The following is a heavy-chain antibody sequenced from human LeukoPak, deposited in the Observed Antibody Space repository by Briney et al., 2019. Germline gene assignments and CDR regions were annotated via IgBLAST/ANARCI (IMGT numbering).Heavy chain of an antibody. D-gene: IGHD6-19*01. CDR3: ARFGWYTWFDP. Sequence: PSETLGLMCTVSGGPSSSYSGSWIRQPPGKGLEWIGYIYDTGSTNYNPSLKSRVTTSVDTSKNQFSLKLSSVTAADTAVYYCARFGWYTWFDPWGQGTLVTVSS. CDR1: GGPSSSYS. CDR2: IYDTGST. J-gene: IGHJ5*02. V-gene: IGHV4-59*08.